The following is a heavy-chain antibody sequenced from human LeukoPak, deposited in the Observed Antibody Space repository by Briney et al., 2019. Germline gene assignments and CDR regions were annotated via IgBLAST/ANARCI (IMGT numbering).Heavy chain of an antibody. V-gene: IGHV1-69*05. CDR3: ARDTSRIVPSRGDAFDI. CDR2: IIPIFGTA. J-gene: IGHJ3*02. CDR1: GYTFTGHF. Sequence: VASVKVSCKTSGYTFTGHFIHWVRQAPGQGLEWMGGIIPIFGTANYAQKFQGRVTMTRDMSTSTVYMELSSLRSEDTAVYYCARDTSRIVPSRGDAFDIWGQGTMVTVSS. D-gene: IGHD1-26*01.